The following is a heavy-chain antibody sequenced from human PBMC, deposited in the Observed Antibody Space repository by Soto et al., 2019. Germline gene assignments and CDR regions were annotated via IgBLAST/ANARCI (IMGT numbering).Heavy chain of an antibody. J-gene: IGHJ3*02. Sequence: EVQLLESGGGLVQPGGSLSLSCAASGFTFSSYAMSWVRQAPGKGLEWVSAISGSGGSTYYADSVKGRFTISRDNSKNTLYLQMNSLRAEDTAVYYCAKAEYCSGGSCYFRAFDIWGQGTMVTVSS. V-gene: IGHV3-23*01. CDR2: ISGSGGST. CDR1: GFTFSSYA. CDR3: AKAEYCSGGSCYFRAFDI. D-gene: IGHD2-15*01.